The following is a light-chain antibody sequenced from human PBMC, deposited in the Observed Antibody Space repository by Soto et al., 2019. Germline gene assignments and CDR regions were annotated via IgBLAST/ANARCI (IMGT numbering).Light chain of an antibody. V-gene: IGLV2-14*01. CDR3: SSYTSSSTI. J-gene: IGLJ1*01. CDR1: SSDVGGYNY. Sequence: QSVLTQPASVSGSPGQSITISCTGTSSDVGGYNYVSWYQQHPGKAPKLMIYDVSNRPSGVSNRFSGSKSGNTASLTISGLQAEDEAEYYCSSYTSSSTIFGTGTKVTVL. CDR2: DVS.